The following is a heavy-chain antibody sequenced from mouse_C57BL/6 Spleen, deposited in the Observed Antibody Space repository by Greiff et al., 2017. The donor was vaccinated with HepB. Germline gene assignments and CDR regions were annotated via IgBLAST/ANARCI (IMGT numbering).Heavy chain of an antibody. Sequence: QVQLKESGPELVKPGASVKISCKASGYAFSSSWMNWVKQRPGKGLEWIGRIYPGDGDTNYNGKFKGKATLTADKSSSTAYMQLSSLTSEDSAVYFCARQMELRGFDYWGQGTTLTVSS. CDR1: GYAFSSSW. D-gene: IGHD1-1*01. V-gene: IGHV1-82*01. CDR3: ARQMELRGFDY. CDR2: IYPGDGDT. J-gene: IGHJ2*01.